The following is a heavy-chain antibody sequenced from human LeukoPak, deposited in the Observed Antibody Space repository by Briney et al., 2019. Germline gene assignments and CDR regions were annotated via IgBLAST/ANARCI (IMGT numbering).Heavy chain of an antibody. CDR1: GFTFSSYA. CDR3: AKWIFSTALVIDY. D-gene: IGHD5-18*01. CDR2: ISGSGGST. Sequence: QSGGSLRLSCAASGFTFSSYAMSWVRQAPGKGLEWVSAISGSGGSTYYADSVKGRFTISRDNSKNTMYLQMNSLRAEDTAVYYCAKWIFSTALVIDYWGQGTLLTVSS. V-gene: IGHV3-23*01. J-gene: IGHJ4*02.